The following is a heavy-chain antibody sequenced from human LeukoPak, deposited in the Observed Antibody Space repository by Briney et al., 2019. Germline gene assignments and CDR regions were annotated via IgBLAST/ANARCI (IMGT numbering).Heavy chain of an antibody. Sequence: SETLSLTCTVSGGSISNYYWSWIRQPPGKGLEWIGYIYYSGSTNYNPSLKSRVTISLDTSKNQFSLKLSSVTAADTAVYYCARDGVRFLGTYYFDYWGQGTRVTVSS. J-gene: IGHJ4*02. V-gene: IGHV4-59*12. CDR2: IYYSGST. D-gene: IGHD3-3*01. CDR3: ARDGVRFLGTYYFDY. CDR1: GGSISNYY.